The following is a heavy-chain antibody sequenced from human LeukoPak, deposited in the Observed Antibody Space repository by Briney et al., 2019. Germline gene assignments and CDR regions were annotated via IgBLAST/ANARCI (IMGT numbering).Heavy chain of an antibody. V-gene: IGHV3-30-3*01. CDR3: ARHRVTAAGDWFDP. J-gene: IGHJ5*02. CDR2: ISYDGSSK. Sequence: GRSLRLSCAASGFTFSNYAMHWVRQAPGKGLDWVAVISYDGSSKYYADSVKGRFTISRDNSKNTLYLQINSLRAEDTAVYYCARHRVTAAGDWFDPWGQGTLVTVSS. D-gene: IGHD5-18*01. CDR1: GFTFSNYA.